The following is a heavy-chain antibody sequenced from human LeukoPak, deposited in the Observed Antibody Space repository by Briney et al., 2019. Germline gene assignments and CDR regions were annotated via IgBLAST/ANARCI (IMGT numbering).Heavy chain of an antibody. V-gene: IGHV1-8*01. J-gene: IGHJ4*02. CDR1: GYTFTSYD. D-gene: IGHD3-22*01. Sequence: ASVKVSCKASGYTFTSYDINWVRQATGQGLEWMGWMNPNSGNTGYAQKFQGRVTMTRNTSISTAYMELSSLRSEDTAVYYCARSCDSSGYYCYWGQGTLVTVSS. CDR2: MNPNSGNT. CDR3: ARSCDSSGYYCY.